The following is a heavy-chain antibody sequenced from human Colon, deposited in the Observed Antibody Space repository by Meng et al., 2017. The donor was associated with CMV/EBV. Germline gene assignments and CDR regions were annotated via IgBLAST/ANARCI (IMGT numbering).Heavy chain of an antibody. V-gene: IGHV3-7*01. CDR2: INQDGSQK. CDR1: GFTFSIYW. J-gene: IGHJ4*02. CDR3: ATVFDY. Sequence: GGSLRLSCEASGFTFSIYWMNWVRQAPGKGLECVANINQDGSQKYYVDSVKGRFTISRDNAKNTLYLQMNSLRAEDTAVYYCATVFDYWGQGTLVTVSS. D-gene: IGHD4-17*01.